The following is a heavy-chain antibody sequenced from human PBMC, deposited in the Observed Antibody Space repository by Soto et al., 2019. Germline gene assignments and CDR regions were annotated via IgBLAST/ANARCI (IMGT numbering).Heavy chain of an antibody. CDR1: GFSFSNAW. Sequence: GGSLRLSCAASGFSFSNAWMSWVRQAPGKGLEWVGRIKSKTDGGTTDYAAPVKGRFTISRDDSKTTLYLQMDSLKTEDTAVYYCKADFNPVDYWGQGTLVTVSS. J-gene: IGHJ4*02. CDR3: KADFNPVDY. CDR2: IKSKTDGGTT. V-gene: IGHV3-15*01.